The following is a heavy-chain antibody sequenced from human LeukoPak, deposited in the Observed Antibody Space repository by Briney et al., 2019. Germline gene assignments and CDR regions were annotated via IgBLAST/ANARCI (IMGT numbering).Heavy chain of an antibody. CDR3: ARLRLRYTRNGDSTSYEVFDI. CDR1: GGSISSSY. D-gene: IGHD2-21*01. Sequence: PSETLSLTCTVSGGSISSSYWSWIRQSPGKGPEWIGYISYIGSTNYNPSLKSRLAISVDNSMNQFSLKLSSVSAADTAVYYCARLRLRYTRNGDSTSYEVFDIWGQGTVVTVSS. CDR2: ISYIGST. J-gene: IGHJ3*02. V-gene: IGHV4-59*08.